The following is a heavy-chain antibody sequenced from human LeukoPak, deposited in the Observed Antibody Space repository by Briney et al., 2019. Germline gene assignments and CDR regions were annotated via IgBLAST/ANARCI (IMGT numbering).Heavy chain of an antibody. CDR3: ARFCSGGGCYHNWFDP. CDR1: GYTFTSYG. Sequence: ASVKVSCKASGYTFTSYGISWVRQAPGQRLEWMGWISVYNGHTNYAQKLQDRVTMTTDTATNTAYMELRSLRSDDTAVYHRARFCSGGGCYHNWFDPWGQGTLVTVSS. V-gene: IGHV1-18*01. D-gene: IGHD2-15*01. CDR2: ISVYNGHT. J-gene: IGHJ5*02.